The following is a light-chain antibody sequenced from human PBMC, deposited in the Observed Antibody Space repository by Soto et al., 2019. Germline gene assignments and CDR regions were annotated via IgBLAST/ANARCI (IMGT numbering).Light chain of an antibody. CDR3: QYNSYSRP. CDR2: ATS. V-gene: IGKV3-20*02. CDR1: QSIRSRY. J-gene: IGKJ1*01. Sequence: EIQLTQSPDTLSSSAGDRATLSCRASQSIRSRYVACQQKTSGQATRLIHDATSSEGGGIPGSIGGSGCREFFLITISRQAHDFVADYCCQYNSYSRPVGQGTKVDIK.